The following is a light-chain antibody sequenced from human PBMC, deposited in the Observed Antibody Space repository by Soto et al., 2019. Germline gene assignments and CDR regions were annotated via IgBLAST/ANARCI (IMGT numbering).Light chain of an antibody. CDR1: HSVRSN. V-gene: IGKV3-15*01. J-gene: IGKJ4*01. Sequence: EIVMTQSPATLSVSPGERATLSCRASHSVRSNLAWYQQKPGQAPRLLIYGASTRATGIPARFSGSGSGTEVTLISSSLQSADFGLYYCQQSNNWPALNFGGGNKVEIK. CDR2: GAS. CDR3: QQSNNWPALN.